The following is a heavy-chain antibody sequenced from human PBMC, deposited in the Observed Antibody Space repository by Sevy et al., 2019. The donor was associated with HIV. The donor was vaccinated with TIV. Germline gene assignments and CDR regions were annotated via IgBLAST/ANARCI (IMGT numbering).Heavy chain of an antibody. CDR3: ASGSGSYYDAFHI. D-gene: IGHD1-26*01. Sequence: SETLSLTCSVSGGSISGNFWTWIRQPPGKGLEWVGYIYYSGSTNSNPCLKSRVSISLDTSKNQFTLRLNSVTAADTAVYYCASGSGSYYDAFHIWGQGTMVTVSS. V-gene: IGHV4-59*01. CDR1: GGSISGNF. J-gene: IGHJ3*02. CDR2: IYYSGST.